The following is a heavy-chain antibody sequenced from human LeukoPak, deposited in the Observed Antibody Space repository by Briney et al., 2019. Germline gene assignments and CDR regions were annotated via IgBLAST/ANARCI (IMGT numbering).Heavy chain of an antibody. CDR3: ARRRDLYDFWSGYPGRGFDY. V-gene: IGHV1-2*02. D-gene: IGHD3-3*01. CDR1: GYTFTGYY. Sequence: ASVKVSCKASGYTFTGYYMHWVRQAPGQGLEWMGWINPNSGGTNYAQMFQGRVTMTRDTSISTAYMELSRLRSDDTAVYYCARRRDLYDFWSGYPGRGFDYWGQGTLVTVSS. CDR2: INPNSGGT. J-gene: IGHJ4*02.